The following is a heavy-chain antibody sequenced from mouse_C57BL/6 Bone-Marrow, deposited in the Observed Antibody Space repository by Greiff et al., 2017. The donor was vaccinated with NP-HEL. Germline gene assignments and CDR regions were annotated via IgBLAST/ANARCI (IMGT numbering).Heavy chain of an antibody. D-gene: IGHD1-1*01. CDR2: IDPENGDT. V-gene: IGHV14-4*01. Sequence: VQLQQSGAELVRPGASVKLSCTASGFNIKDDYMHWVKQRPEQGLEWIGWIDPENGDTEYASKFQGKATITADTSSNTAYLQLSSLTSEDTAVYYCTTLITTVVARDYYAMDYWGQGTSVTVSS. CDR3: TTLITTVVARDYYAMDY. CDR1: GFNIKDDY. J-gene: IGHJ4*01.